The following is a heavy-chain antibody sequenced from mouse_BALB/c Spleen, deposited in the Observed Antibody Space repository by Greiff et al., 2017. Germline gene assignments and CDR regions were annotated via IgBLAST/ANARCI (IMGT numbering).Heavy chain of an antibody. CDR1: GYTFTSYV. D-gene: IGHD1-2*01. J-gene: IGHJ4*01. CDR3: ARCYYGHYYAMDY. Sequence: VQLKESGPELVKPGASVKMSCKASGYTFTSYVMHWVKQKPGQGLEWIGYINPYNDGTKYNEKFKGKATLTSDKSSSTAYMELSSLTSEDSAVYYCARCYYGHYYAMDYWGQGTSVTVSS. CDR2: INPYNDGT. V-gene: IGHV1-14*01.